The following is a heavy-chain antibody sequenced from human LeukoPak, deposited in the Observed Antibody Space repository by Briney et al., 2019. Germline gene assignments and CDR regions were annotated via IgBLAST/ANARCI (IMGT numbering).Heavy chain of an antibody. V-gene: IGHV4-59*08. CDR2: IYYSGST. J-gene: IGHJ5*02. Sequence: SETLSLTCTVSGGSISSYYWSWIRQPPGKGLEWIGYIYYSGSTNYNPSLKSRVTISVDTSKNQFSLKLSSVTAADTAVYYCARSWVSSSPSNWFDPWGQGTLVTVSS. D-gene: IGHD6-6*01. CDR3: ARSWVSSSPSNWFDP. CDR1: GGSISSYY.